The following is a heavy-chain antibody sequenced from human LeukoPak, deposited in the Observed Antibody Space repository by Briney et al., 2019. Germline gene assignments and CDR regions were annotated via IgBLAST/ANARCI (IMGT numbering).Heavy chain of an antibody. D-gene: IGHD2-15*01. Sequence: SVKVSCKASGYTFTSYDISWVRQAPGQGLEWMGRIIPILGIANYAQKFQGRVTITADKSTSTAYMELSSLRSEDTAVYYCARDQTGLIVVVVAAIDYWGQGTLVTVSS. J-gene: IGHJ4*02. V-gene: IGHV1-69*04. CDR3: ARDQTGLIVVVVAAIDY. CDR1: GYTFTSYD. CDR2: IIPILGIA.